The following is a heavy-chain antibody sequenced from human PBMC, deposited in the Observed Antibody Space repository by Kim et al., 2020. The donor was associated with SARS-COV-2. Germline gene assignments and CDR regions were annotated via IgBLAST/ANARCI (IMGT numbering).Heavy chain of an antibody. Sequence: SVKVSCKASGGTFSSYAISWVRQAPGQGLEWMGRIIPILGIANYAQKFQGRVTITADKSTSTAYMELSSLRSEDTAVYYCARTSSHYYDSSGYYDAEYFQHWGQGTLVTVSS. CDR1: GGTFSSYA. J-gene: IGHJ1*01. CDR2: IIPILGIA. CDR3: ARTSSHYYDSSGYYDAEYFQH. D-gene: IGHD3-22*01. V-gene: IGHV1-69*04.